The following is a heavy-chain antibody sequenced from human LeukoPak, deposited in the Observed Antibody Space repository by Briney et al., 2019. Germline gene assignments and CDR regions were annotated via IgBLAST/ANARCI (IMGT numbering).Heavy chain of an antibody. CDR3: ARRTFEGVVADYYFDY. V-gene: IGHV4-59*08. J-gene: IGHJ4*02. CDR1: GGSISTYY. D-gene: IGHD3-16*02. Sequence: SETLSLTCTVSGGSISTYYWSWIRQPPGKGLEWVGYIYYTGSTNYNPSLQSRVTISVDTSKNQFSLKLSSVTAADAAVYYCARRTFEGVVADYYFDYWGQGTLVTVSS. CDR2: IYYTGST.